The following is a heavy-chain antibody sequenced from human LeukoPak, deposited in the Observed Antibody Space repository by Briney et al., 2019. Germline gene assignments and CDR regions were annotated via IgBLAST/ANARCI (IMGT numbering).Heavy chain of an antibody. D-gene: IGHD6-19*01. CDR2: ISGYNGNT. CDR1: GYTFTSYG. CDR3: ARDLKRGYSSGRYWWGTGSSNDY. J-gene: IGHJ4*02. V-gene: IGHV1-18*01. Sequence: ASLKLSCKASGYTFTSYGISWVRQAPGQGLEWMVWISGYNGNTNYAQKLQGRVTMTTDTSTSTAYMELRSLRSDDTAVYDCARDLKRGYSSGRYWWGTGSSNDYWGQGTLVTVSS.